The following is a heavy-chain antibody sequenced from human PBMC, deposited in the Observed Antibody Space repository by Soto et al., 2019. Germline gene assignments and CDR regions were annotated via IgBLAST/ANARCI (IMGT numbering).Heavy chain of an antibody. J-gene: IGHJ1*01. CDR1: GYTFTGYY. V-gene: IGHV1-2*02. Sequence: SVKVSCKASGYTFTGYYIHWVRQAPGQGLEWMGWINPNSGVTNYAQTFQARVTVTRDTSISTAYMELTRLRSDDTAVYYCARGGEYSSSLLDPHWG. CDR3: ARGGEYSSSLLDPH. D-gene: IGHD6-13*01. CDR2: INPNSGVT.